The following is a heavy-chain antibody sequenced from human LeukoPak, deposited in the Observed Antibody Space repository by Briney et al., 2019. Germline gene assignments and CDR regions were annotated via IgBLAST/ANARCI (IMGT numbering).Heavy chain of an antibody. CDR1: GGSVISTEFS. D-gene: IGHD3-9*01. Sequence: SETLSLTCTVSGGSVISTEFSWGWIRQPPGKGLQWVGNLYYSGSTSYNPSLNSRVTMSVDTSKNQFSLKMTSVTAADTAVYYCARLSKGRYFDYIFDYWGQGSLVTVSS. J-gene: IGHJ4*02. CDR3: ARLSKGRYFDYIFDY. V-gene: IGHV4-39*01. CDR2: LYYSGST.